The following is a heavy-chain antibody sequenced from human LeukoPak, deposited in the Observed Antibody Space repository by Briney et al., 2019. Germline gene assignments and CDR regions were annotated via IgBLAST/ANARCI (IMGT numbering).Heavy chain of an antibody. CDR3: ARRPTGDPKFDY. CDR1: GDSISSGSYY. J-gene: IGHJ4*02. Sequence: SETLSLTCTVSGDSISSGSYYWSWIRQHPGKGLEWIGYIYYIGTTYYNPSLKSRVTISVDTSKNRFSLKLSTVTAADTAVYYCARRPTGDPKFDYWGQGTLVTVSS. D-gene: IGHD7-27*01. CDR2: IYYIGTT. V-gene: IGHV4-61*01.